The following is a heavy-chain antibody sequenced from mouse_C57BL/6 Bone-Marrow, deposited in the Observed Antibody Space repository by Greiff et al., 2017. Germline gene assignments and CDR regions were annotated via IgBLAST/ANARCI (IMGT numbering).Heavy chain of an antibody. CDR1: GFSLTSYG. Sequence: VMLVESGPGLVAPSQSLSITCTVSGFSLTSYGVHWVRQPPGKGLEWLVEIWSDGSTTYNSALKSRLSISKDKSKSQVFLKRNSLQTDDTAMDYWARHRSNYYARDYWGQGTSVTVSS. CDR2: IWSDGST. CDR3: ARHRSNYYARDY. J-gene: IGHJ4*01. V-gene: IGHV2-6-1*01. D-gene: IGHD5-1*01.